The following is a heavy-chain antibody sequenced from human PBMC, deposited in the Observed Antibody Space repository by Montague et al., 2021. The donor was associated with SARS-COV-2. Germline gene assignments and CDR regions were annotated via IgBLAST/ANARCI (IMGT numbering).Heavy chain of an antibody. CDR1: GFTFSSYA. Sequence: SLRLSCAASGFTFSSYAMHWVRQASGKGLEWVAVISYDGSNKYYADSVKGRFTISRDNSKNTLYLQMNSLRAEDTAVYYCARTNSGSYSGAFDIWGQGTMVTVSS. V-gene: IGHV3-30*04. CDR3: ARTNSGSYSGAFDI. J-gene: IGHJ3*02. CDR2: ISYDGSNK. D-gene: IGHD1-26*01.